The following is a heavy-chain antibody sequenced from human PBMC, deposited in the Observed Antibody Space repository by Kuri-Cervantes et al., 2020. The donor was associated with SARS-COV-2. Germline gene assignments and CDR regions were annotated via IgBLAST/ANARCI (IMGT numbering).Heavy chain of an antibody. Sequence: GGSLRLSCAASGFTFSYYWMSWVRQAPGKGLEWVANINQDGSEKYYVGSVKGRFTISRDNSRNTVLLQMNILRAEDTAIYYCARGAANYYMDVWGTGTTVTVSS. J-gene: IGHJ6*03. CDR2: INQDGSEK. CDR3: ARGAANYYMDV. V-gene: IGHV3-7*04. CDR1: GFTFSYYW.